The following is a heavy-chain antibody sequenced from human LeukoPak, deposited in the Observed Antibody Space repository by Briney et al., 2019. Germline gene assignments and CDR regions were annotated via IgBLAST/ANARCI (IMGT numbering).Heavy chain of an antibody. D-gene: IGHD5-18*01. V-gene: IGHV3-23*01. Sequence: PGGSLRLSCAASGFTFSSYAMSWVREAPGKGLEGVSDMSGSGCSTYYADSVKGRFTISRDNSKNTLYLQMNSLRAEDTAVYYCAKGRAWIQLWLFDYWGQGTLVTVSS. CDR3: AKGRAWIQLWLFDY. CDR1: GFTFSSYA. J-gene: IGHJ4*02. CDR2: MSGSGCST.